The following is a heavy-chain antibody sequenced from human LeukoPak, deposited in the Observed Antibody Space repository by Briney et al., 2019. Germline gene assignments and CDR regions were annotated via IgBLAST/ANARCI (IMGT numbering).Heavy chain of an antibody. Sequence: ASVEVSCRASGYTFTSYGISWVRQAPGQGLEWMGWISAYNGNTNYAQKLQGRVTMTTDTSTSTAYMELRSLRSDDTAVYYCARPAYDFWSGYPPRAYYYYYMDVWGKGTTVTVSS. CDR3: ARPAYDFWSGYPPRAYYYYYMDV. D-gene: IGHD3-3*01. CDR1: GYTFTSYG. CDR2: ISAYNGNT. V-gene: IGHV1-18*01. J-gene: IGHJ6*03.